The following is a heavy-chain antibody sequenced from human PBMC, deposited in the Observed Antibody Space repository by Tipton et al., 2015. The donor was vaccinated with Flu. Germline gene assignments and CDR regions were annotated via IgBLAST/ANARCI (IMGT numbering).Heavy chain of an antibody. CDR1: GDSISSYY. D-gene: IGHD3-16*02. V-gene: IGHV4-4*07. J-gene: IGHJ4*02. CDR3: ARDYLLGDLSFFDN. Sequence: LRLSCTVSGDSISSYYWSWIRQPAGKGLEWIGRIYTSGSTNYNASLKSRVTMSVDTSKNQFSLKLSSVTAADTAVYYCARDYLLGDLSFFDNWGQGTLVTVSS. CDR2: IYTSGST.